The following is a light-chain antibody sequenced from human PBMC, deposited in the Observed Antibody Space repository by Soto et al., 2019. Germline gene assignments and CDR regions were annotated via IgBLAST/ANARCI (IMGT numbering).Light chain of an antibody. CDR3: QVWDSSSDHVV. CDR1: TIGSKG. V-gene: IGLV3-21*02. J-gene: IGLJ2*01. CDR2: DDR. Sequence: SSELTQPPSVSVAPGQTARIPCGGNTIGSKGVHWYQQSPGLAPVLVVYDDRARPSGIPERFSGSNSGNTATLTISRVEAGDEADYYCQVWDSSSDHVVFGGGTKRTVL.